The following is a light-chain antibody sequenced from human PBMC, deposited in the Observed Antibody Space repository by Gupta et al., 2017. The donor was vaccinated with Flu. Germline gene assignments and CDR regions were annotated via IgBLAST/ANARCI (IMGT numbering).Light chain of an antibody. J-gene: IGKJ1*01. V-gene: IGKV1-39*01. Sequence: DIQMTHSPSSLSVSVGDRVTITCRASQSISSYLNWYQQKPGKAPKLLIYAASSLQSGVPSRFSGSGSGTDFTVTISSLQPEDFATYYCQQSYSTLWTFGQGTKVESK. CDR1: QSISSY. CDR3: QQSYSTLWT. CDR2: AAS.